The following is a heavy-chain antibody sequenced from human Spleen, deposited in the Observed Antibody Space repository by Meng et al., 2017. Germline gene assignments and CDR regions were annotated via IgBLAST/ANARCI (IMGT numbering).Heavy chain of an antibody. CDR3: VRESTKWASLYFDY. Sequence: GESLKISCAASGFTFSDHYMSWIRQAPGKGLEWVSYISSSGSIIYYADSVKGRFTISRDNSKNTLSLQMNSLRAEDTAVYYCVRESTKWASLYFDYWGQGTLVTVSS. CDR2: ISSSGSII. J-gene: IGHJ4*02. V-gene: IGHV3-11*04. CDR1: GFTFSDHY. D-gene: IGHD1-26*01.